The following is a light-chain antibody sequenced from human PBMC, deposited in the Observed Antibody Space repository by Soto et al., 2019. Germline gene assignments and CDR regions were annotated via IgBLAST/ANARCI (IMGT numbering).Light chain of an antibody. CDR3: QQYKSYPYT. V-gene: IGKV1-5*03. J-gene: IGKJ2*01. CDR1: QSISSW. Sequence: DIQMTQSPSTLSASVGDRVTITCRASQSISSWLAWYQQKPGKAPRLLIQKASSLESGVPSRFSGSGSGTEFTLTISSLQPDDFATYYCQQYKSYPYTFGPGTKLEIK. CDR2: KAS.